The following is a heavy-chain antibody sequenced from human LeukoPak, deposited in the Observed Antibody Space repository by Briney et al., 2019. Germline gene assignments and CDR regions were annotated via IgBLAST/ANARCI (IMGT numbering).Heavy chain of an antibody. CDR1: GFTFGSYG. CDR2: ISYDGSNK. D-gene: IGHD1-26*01. V-gene: IGHV3-30*18. J-gene: IGHJ4*02. Sequence: PGGSLRLSCAASGFTFGSYGMHWVRQAPGKGLEWVAVISYDGSNKYYADSVKGRFTISRDNSKNTLYLQMNSLRAEDTAVYYCAKDPVEWEHNDYFDYWGQGTLVTVSS. CDR3: AKDPVEWEHNDYFDY.